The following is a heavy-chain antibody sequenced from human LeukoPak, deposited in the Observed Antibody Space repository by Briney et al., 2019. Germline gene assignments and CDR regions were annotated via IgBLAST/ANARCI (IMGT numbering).Heavy chain of an antibody. Sequence: GRSLRLSCAASGFTFDDYAIHWVRQVPGKGLEWGSGISWNSGTIGYEVSVKGRFTISRDNAKNSLYLQMNSLRAEDTALYYCAKERIVGGYRYGPFDHWGQGTLVTVSS. D-gene: IGHD5-18*01. CDR2: ISWNSGTI. CDR1: GFTFDDYA. CDR3: AKERIVGGYRYGPFDH. V-gene: IGHV3-9*01. J-gene: IGHJ4*02.